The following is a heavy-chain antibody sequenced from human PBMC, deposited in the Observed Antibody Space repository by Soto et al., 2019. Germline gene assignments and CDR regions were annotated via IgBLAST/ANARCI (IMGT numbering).Heavy chain of an antibody. CDR1: GYTFTGYY. CDR3: ARGPFYCISTSCYEFDP. Sequence: ASVKVSCKASGYTFTGYYMHWVRQAPGQGLEWMGWMNPNSGNTGYAQKFQGRVTMTRNTSISTAYMELSSLRSEDTAVYYCARGPFYCISTSCYEFDPWGQGTLVTVPS. CDR2: MNPNSGNT. V-gene: IGHV1-8*02. D-gene: IGHD2-2*01. J-gene: IGHJ5*02.